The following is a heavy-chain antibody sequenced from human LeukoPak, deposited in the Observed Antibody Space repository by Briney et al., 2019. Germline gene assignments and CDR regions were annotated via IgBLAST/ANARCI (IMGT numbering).Heavy chain of an antibody. D-gene: IGHD3-22*01. CDR3: AKDLYYDSSGYPGDAFDI. V-gene: IGHV3-21*04. Sequence: GGSLRLSCAASGFTFSSYSMNWVRQAPGKGLEWVSSISSSSSYIYYADSVKGRFTISRDNAKNSLYLQMNSLRAEDTAVYYCAKDLYYDSSGYPGDAFDIWGQGTMVTVSS. CDR2: ISSSSSYI. J-gene: IGHJ3*02. CDR1: GFTFSSYS.